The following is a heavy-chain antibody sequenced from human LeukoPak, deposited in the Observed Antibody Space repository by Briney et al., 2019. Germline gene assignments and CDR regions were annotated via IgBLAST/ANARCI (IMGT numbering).Heavy chain of an antibody. CDR1: GYTFTSYY. CDR2: IIPIFGTA. CDR3: ARVIGGSCYGNPCDY. J-gene: IGHJ4*02. Sequence: VASVKVSCKASGYTFTSYYMHWVRQAPGQGLEWMGGIIPIFGTANYAQKFQGRVTITADESTSTAYMELSSLRSEDTAVYYCARVIGGSCYGNPCDYWGQGTLVTVSS. D-gene: IGHD2-15*01. V-gene: IGHV1-69*13.